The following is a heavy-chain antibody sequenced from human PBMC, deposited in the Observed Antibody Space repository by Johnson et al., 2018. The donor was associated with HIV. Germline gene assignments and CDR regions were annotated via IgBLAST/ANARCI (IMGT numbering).Heavy chain of an antibody. V-gene: IGHV3-53*01. J-gene: IGHJ3*02. CDR2: IYSGGST. Sequence: VQLVESGGGVVQPGRSLRLFCAASGFTVRSNYMSWVRQAPGKGLEWVSVIYSGGSTYYADSVKGRFTISRDNSKNTLYLQMNSLRAEDTALYYCARRTDYYDSSGYRGGAFDIWGQGTRVTVSS. CDR1: GFTVRSNY. CDR3: ARRTDYYDSSGYRGGAFDI. D-gene: IGHD3-22*01.